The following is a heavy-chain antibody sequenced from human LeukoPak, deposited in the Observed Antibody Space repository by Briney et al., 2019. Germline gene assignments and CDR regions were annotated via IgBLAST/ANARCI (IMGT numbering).Heavy chain of an antibody. Sequence: PGGSVRLSCAVSGFPVSSNFMSWVRQAPGKGLQSVSIMFSGGITDYADSVRGRFSISRDSSQNTVSLQMNSLRVEDTAVYYCARGAGSGRPLDKWGQGTLVTVSS. CDR2: MFSGGIT. J-gene: IGHJ4*02. CDR3: ARGAGSGRPLDK. V-gene: IGHV3-53*01. D-gene: IGHD6-19*01. CDR1: GFPVSSNF.